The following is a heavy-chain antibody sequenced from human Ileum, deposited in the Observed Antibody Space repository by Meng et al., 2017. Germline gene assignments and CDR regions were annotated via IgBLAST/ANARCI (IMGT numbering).Heavy chain of an antibody. Sequence: GESLKISCAASGFTFSSHWMSWVRQAPGKGLEWVANIKQDGSEKYYVDSVKGRFTISIDNAKNSLYLQMNSLRAEDTALYYCARDAGTMEYWGQGTLVTVSS. CDR2: IKQDGSEK. J-gene: IGHJ4*02. CDR3: ARDAGTMEY. V-gene: IGHV3-7*01. CDR1: GFTFSSHW. D-gene: IGHD1-1*01.